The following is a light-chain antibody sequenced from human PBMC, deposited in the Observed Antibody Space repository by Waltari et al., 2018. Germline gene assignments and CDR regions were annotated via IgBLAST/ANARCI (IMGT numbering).Light chain of an antibody. CDR1: QSVSSY. Sequence: GERATLSCRASQSVSSYLAWYQQKPGQAPRLLIYDASNRATGIPARFSGSGSGTDFTLTISSLEPEDFAVYYCQQRSNWPPTFGQGTKVEIK. V-gene: IGKV3-11*01. CDR2: DAS. CDR3: QQRSNWPPT. J-gene: IGKJ1*01.